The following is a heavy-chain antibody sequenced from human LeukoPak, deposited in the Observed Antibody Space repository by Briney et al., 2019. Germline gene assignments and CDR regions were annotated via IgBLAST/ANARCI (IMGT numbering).Heavy chain of an antibody. CDR1: GFTFSSYD. CDR3: AKDLVSYYDSSGYYLFDY. V-gene: IGHV3-23*01. CDR2: ISGSGGST. J-gene: IGHJ4*02. D-gene: IGHD3-22*01. Sequence: GGSLRLSCAASGFTFSSYDMSWVRQAPGKGLEWVSAISGSGGSTYYADSVKGRFTISRDNSKNTLYLQMNSLRAEDTAVYYCAKDLVSYYDSSGYYLFDYWGQGTLVTVSS.